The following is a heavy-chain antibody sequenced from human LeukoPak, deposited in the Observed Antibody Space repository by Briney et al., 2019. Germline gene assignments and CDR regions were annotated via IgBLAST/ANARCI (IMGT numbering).Heavy chain of an antibody. J-gene: IGHJ1*01. V-gene: IGHV3-74*01. CDR3: ARAPSEIGGYYPEYFRH. CDR1: GFTFSSYW. Sequence: GGSLRLSCAASGFTFSSYWMHWVRQAPGKGLVWVSRIKSDGGTNYADSVKGRFTISRDNAKDTLSLQMNSLRAEDTGVYYCARAPSEIGGYYPEYFRHWGQGTLVTVSS. CDR2: IKSDGGT. D-gene: IGHD3-22*01.